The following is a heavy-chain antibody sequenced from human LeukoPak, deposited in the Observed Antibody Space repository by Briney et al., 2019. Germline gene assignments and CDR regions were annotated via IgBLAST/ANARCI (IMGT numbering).Heavy chain of an antibody. Sequence: GGSLRLSCAASGFTFSSYGMHWVRQAPGKGLEWVAFIRYDGSNKYYADSVKGRFTISRDNSKNTLYLQMNSLRAEDTAVYYCAREGVEQQLVNWFDPWGQGTLVTVSS. CDR3: AREGVEQQLVNWFDP. CDR2: IRYDGSNK. CDR1: GFTFSSYG. J-gene: IGHJ5*02. D-gene: IGHD6-13*01. V-gene: IGHV3-30*02.